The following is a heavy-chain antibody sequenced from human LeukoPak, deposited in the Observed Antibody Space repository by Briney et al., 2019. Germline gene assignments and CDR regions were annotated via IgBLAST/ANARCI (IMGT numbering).Heavy chain of an antibody. CDR2: IYHSGST. J-gene: IGHJ4*02. Sequence: PSETLSLTCTVSGGSISSGGYYWSWIRQPPGKGLEWIGYIYHSGSTYYNPSLKSRVTISVDTSKNEFSLKLSSVTAADTAVYYCARRDSSGWNYFDYWGQGTLVTVSS. D-gene: IGHD6-19*01. V-gene: IGHV4-30-2*01. CDR1: GGSISSGGYY. CDR3: ARRDSSGWNYFDY.